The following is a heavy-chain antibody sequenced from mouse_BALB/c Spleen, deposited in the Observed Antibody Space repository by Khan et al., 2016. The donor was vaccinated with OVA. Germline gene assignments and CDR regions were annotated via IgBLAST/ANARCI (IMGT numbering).Heavy chain of an antibody. Sequence: VQLVESGPGLVAPSQNLSITCTVSGFSLTDYGVSWIRQPPGKGLEWLGVIWGGGTTYYNSALKSRLIISKDNSKSQVFLKMNSLQTDDTATYDCAKGVWSYDFALDYWGQGTSVTVST. V-gene: IGHV2-6-5*01. CDR2: IWGGGTT. D-gene: IGHD2-10*02. CDR3: AKGVWSYDFALDY. J-gene: IGHJ4*01. CDR1: GFSLTDYG.